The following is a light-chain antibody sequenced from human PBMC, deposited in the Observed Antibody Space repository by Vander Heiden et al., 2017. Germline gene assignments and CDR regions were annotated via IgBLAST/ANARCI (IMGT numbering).Light chain of an antibody. V-gene: IGKV2-30*01. CDR3: RLGTPWRYT. Sequence: DVVMTQSPLSLPVTLGQSASISCRSSQGRVYSDGNTYLYWFHQRPGQSPTRLIYKGSTRDSGVPDRFSASGSATDFTLKIIRGVAAAVVVYYCRLGTPWRYTFGQATKMEIK. J-gene: IGKJ2*01. CDR1: QGRVYSDGNTY. CDR2: KGS.